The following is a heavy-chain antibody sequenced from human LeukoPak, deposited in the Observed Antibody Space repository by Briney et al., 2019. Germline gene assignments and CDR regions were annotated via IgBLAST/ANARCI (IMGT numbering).Heavy chain of an antibody. D-gene: IGHD3-3*01. V-gene: IGHV3-21*01. Sequence: GGSLRLSCAASEFTFSSYNTNWVRQAPGKGLEWVSSISSSSTYIYYADSVKGRFTISRDNAKNSLYLQMNSLRAEDTAVYYCAREIFWSGYYSNLHFDYWGQGTLVTVSS. CDR2: ISSSSTYI. CDR3: AREIFWSGYYSNLHFDY. J-gene: IGHJ4*02. CDR1: EFTFSSYN.